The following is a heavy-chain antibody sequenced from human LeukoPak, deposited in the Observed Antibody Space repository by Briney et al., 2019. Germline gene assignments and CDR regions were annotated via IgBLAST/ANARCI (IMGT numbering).Heavy chain of an antibody. CDR1: SGSFSGFY. Sequence: SETLSLTCAVYSGSFSGFYWTWIRQPPGKGLEWIGQINHSRSTHYNPSLKSRVTISVDTSKNQFSLKLSSVTVADTAVYYCARVPKYFDLWGRGTLVTVSS. J-gene: IGHJ2*01. V-gene: IGHV4-34*01. CDR2: INHSRST. CDR3: ARVPKYFDL.